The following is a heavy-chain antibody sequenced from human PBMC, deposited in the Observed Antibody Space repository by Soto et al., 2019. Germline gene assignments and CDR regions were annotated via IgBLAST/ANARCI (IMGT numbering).Heavy chain of an antibody. V-gene: IGHV4-30-2*01. CDR2: ISHTGST. CDR3: ARAVAPYFGTWFDP. D-gene: IGHD3-10*01. J-gene: IGHJ5*02. Sequence: SETLSLTCAVSGGSITSGNSYSWSWIRQPPGKGLEWIGSISHTGSTSYNPSLKSRLTMSVDRSKNQFSLRLSSVTAADMAVYYCARAVAPYFGTWFDPWGQGILVTVSS. CDR1: GGSITSGNSYS.